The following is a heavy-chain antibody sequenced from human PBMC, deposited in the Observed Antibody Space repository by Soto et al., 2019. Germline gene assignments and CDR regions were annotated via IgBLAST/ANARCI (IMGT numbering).Heavy chain of an antibody. J-gene: IGHJ6*02. CDR1: GYSFTSYW. Sequence: GESLKISCKGSGYSFTSYWISWVRQMPGKGLGWMGRIDPSDSYTNYSPSFQGHVTISADKSISTAYLQWSSLKASDTAMYYCARQPPPTYYYGSGSQTYYYYYGMDVWGQGTTVTVSS. V-gene: IGHV5-10-1*01. CDR3: ARQPPPTYYYGSGSQTYYYYYGMDV. D-gene: IGHD3-10*01. CDR2: IDPSDSYT.